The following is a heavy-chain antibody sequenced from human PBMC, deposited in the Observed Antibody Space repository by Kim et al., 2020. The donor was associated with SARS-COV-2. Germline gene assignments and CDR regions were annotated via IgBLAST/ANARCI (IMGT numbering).Heavy chain of an antibody. Sequence: SETLSLTCTVSGGSISSGGYYWSWIRQHPGKGLEWIGYIYYSGSMYYNPSLKSRLTISVDTSKNQFSLKLSSVTAADTAEYYCARAKFGELWVGYFDYWGQGTLDTGSS. CDR1: GGSISSGGYY. V-gene: IGHV4-31*03. J-gene: IGHJ4*02. D-gene: IGHD3-10*01. CDR3: ARAKFGELWVGYFDY. CDR2: IYYSGSM.